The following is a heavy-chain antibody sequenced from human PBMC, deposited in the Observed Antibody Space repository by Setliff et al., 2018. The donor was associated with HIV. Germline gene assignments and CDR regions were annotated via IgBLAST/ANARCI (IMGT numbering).Heavy chain of an antibody. J-gene: IGHJ5*01. CDR1: GGSFSDYY. D-gene: IGHD1-7*01. CDR3: ARVRLELRQYWFYS. CDR2: INHSGST. Sequence: ETLSLTCAVYGGSFSDYYGSWIRQPPGKGLEWIGEINHSGSTNYNPSLKRRVTISVDTSKNQFSLQLNSVTAADTAVYYCARVRLELRQYWFYSWGQGSPVTVSS. V-gene: IGHV4-34*01.